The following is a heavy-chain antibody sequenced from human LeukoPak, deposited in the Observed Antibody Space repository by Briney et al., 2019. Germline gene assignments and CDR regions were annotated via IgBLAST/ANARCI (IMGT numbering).Heavy chain of an antibody. CDR2: INSGGDDT. J-gene: IGHJ4*02. D-gene: IGHD2-15*01. Sequence: GGSLRLSCAASGFTFSTYSMSWVRQAPGKGLEWVSSINSGGDDTYYAVSVKGRFTSSRDNSKNTLYLQMNSLRAEDTAVYYCAKSPGGGIISPFDYWGQGTLVTVSS. V-gene: IGHV3-23*01. CDR3: AKSPGGGIISPFDY. CDR1: GFTFSTYS.